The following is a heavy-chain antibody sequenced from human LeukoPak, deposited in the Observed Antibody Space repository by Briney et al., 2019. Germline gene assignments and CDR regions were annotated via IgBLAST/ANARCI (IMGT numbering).Heavy chain of an antibody. D-gene: IGHD2-15*01. CDR3: ARGNCSDGSCYGFSDVSDAFDI. CDR1: GGSISSYY. V-gene: IGHV4-59*01. CDR2: IYYSGST. J-gene: IGHJ3*02. Sequence: TSETLSLTCTVSGGSISSYYWSWIRQPPGKGLEWIGYIYYSGSTNYNPSLKSRVTISVDTSKNQFSLKLSSVTAADTAVYYCARGNCSDGSCYGFSDVSDAFDIWGQGTMVTVSS.